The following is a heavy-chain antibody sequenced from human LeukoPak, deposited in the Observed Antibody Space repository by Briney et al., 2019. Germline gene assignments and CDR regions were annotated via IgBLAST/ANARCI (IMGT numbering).Heavy chain of an antibody. CDR1: GGSISGYH. J-gene: IGHJ4*02. D-gene: IGHD3-10*01. CDR3: ARWGSNMAREKGDH. CDR2: IYYSGIT. V-gene: IGHV4-59*08. Sequence: SETLSLTCNVSGGSISGYHWSWIRQPPGKGLEWIGYIYYSGITNYNPSLKTRVTILVDTSKNRFSLKLSSVTAADTAVYYCARWGSNMAREKGDHWGQGTLVTVSS.